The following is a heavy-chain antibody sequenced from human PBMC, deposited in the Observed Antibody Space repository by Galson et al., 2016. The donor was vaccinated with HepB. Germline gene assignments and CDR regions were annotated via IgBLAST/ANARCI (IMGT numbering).Heavy chain of an antibody. V-gene: IGHV5-10-1*01. J-gene: IGHJ4*02. Sequence: QSGAEVKKPGESLRISCKVSGYTFSVYWISWVRQMPGKGLEWVGRIDPSNSYSNYGPSFEGHVTMSADRSISTAFLQWSSLKTSDTGIYYCARYSDSSSDYWGQGTLVTVSS. D-gene: IGHD6-6*01. CDR3: ARYSDSSSDY. CDR2: IDPSNSYS. CDR1: GYTFSVYW.